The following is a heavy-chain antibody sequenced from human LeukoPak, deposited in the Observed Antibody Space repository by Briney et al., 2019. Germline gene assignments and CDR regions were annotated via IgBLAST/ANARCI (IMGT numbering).Heavy chain of an antibody. V-gene: IGHV4-34*01. CDR1: GGSFSGYY. CDR2: INHSGST. D-gene: IGHD6-13*01. J-gene: IGHJ1*01. CDR3: ARRIAAAGYFQH. Sequence: SETLSLTCAVYGGSFSGYYWSWIRQPPGKGLEWIGEINHSGSTNYNPSLKSRVTISVDTSKNQFSLKLSSVTAADTAVYYCARRIAAAGYFQHWGQGTLVTVSS.